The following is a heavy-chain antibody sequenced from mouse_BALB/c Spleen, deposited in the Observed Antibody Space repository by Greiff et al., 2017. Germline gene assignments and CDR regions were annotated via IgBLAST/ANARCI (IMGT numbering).Heavy chain of an antibody. CDR3: ARSRLRDAMDY. CDR2: INPSTGYT. J-gene: IGHJ4*01. D-gene: IGHD2-4*01. CDR1: GYTFTSYW. V-gene: IGHV1-7*01. Sequence: VQLQESGAELAKPGASVKMSCKASGYTFTSYWMHWVKQRPGQGLEWIGYINPSTGYTEYNQKFKDKATLTADKSSSTAYMQLSSLTSEDSAVYYCARSRLRDAMDYWGQGTSVTVSS.